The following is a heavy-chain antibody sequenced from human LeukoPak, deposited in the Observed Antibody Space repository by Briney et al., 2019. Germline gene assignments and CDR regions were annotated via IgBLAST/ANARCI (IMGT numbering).Heavy chain of an antibody. Sequence: SETLSLTCTVFGGSICSYYWSWIRQPPGKGLEWIGYIYYSGSTNYNPSLKSRVTISVDTSKNQFSLKLSCVTAADTPVYYCASWERGYFDYWGQGTLVTVSS. D-gene: IGHD1-26*01. CDR1: GGSICSYY. J-gene: IGHJ4*02. V-gene: IGHV4-59*01. CDR3: ASWERGYFDY. CDR2: IYYSGST.